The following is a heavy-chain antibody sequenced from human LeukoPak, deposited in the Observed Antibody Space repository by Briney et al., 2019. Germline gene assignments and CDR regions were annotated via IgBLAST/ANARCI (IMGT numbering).Heavy chain of an antibody. CDR3: ARGWRYYGSGSYYNTVLVGY. CDR1: GYTFTSYY. J-gene: IGHJ4*02. V-gene: IGHV1-46*01. CDR2: INPSGGST. Sequence: GASVKVSCKASGYTFTSYYMHWVRQAPGQGLEWMGIINPSGGSTSYAQKFQGRVTMTRDTSTSTVYMELSSLRSEDTAVYYCARGWRYYGSGSYYNTVLVGYWGQGTLVTVSS. D-gene: IGHD3-10*01.